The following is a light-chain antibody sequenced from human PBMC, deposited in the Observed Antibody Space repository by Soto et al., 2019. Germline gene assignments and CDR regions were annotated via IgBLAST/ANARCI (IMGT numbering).Light chain of an antibody. CDR2: DVN. Sequence: QSALTQPASVSGSPGQSIAISCTGTSSDIGAYAYVSWYQQHPGKIPKLIVFDVNYRPSGVSSRFSGSKSDNTASLTISGLQAEDEADYYCSSYTRSSSVIFGGGTKLTVL. CDR3: SSYTRSSSVI. V-gene: IGLV2-14*03. J-gene: IGLJ2*01. CDR1: SSDIGAYAY.